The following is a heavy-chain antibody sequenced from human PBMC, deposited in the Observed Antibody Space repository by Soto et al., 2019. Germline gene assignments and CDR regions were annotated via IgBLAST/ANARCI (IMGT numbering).Heavy chain of an antibody. CDR1: GYIFVNYG. CDR3: VLVDNYVTPTPQDV. J-gene: IGHJ6*02. Sequence: QVQLVQSGDEVKKPGASVKVSCKASGYIFVNYGIDWVRQAPGQGLEWMGWISPYTGNTHSATKVQGTPTMTTDTSASTAYMDLGSLTSDDTAVYYCVLVDNYVTPTPQDVWGQGTTVTVSS. CDR2: ISPYTGNT. D-gene: IGHD3-16*01. V-gene: IGHV1-18*01.